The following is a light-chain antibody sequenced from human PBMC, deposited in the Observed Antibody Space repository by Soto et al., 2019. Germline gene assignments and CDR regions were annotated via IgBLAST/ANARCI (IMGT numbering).Light chain of an antibody. CDR2: DAY. Sequence: ERLMPQCPATLSVSPGEGVTLSCSSSQGVGSTLAWYRQQPGQAPRLLIYDAYIRATGVPARFSGSGSGTEFTLTISSLQSEDFAVYYCQHYKTLPIDFGGGTKV. CDR3: QHYKTLPID. CDR1: QGVGST. V-gene: IGKV3-15*01. J-gene: IGKJ4*01.